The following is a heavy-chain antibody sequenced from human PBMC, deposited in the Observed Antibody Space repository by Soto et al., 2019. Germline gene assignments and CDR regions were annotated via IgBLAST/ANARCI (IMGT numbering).Heavy chain of an antibody. J-gene: IGHJ4*02. Sequence: QVQLQESGPGLVRPSETLSLTCTVFGVPLNSGSQDWHWIRQPPGRGLEWIGYFYSSGATNYNPSLKSRVTISADTSENQFSLRLTSVTAADPAVYYCSTGDPPDDWGQGTLVTVSS. CDR3: STGDPPDD. CDR1: GVPLNSGSQD. CDR2: FYSSGAT. V-gene: IGHV4-61*01.